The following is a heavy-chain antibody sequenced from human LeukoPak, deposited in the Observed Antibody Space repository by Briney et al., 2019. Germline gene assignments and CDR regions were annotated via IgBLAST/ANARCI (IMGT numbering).Heavy chain of an antibody. Sequence: PGGSLTLSCAASGFTFSDYYMSWIRQAPGKGLEWVSYISSSGSTIYYADSVKGRFTISRDNAKNSLYLQMNSLRAEDTAVYYCASSDCSGGSCYSQLLPDYWGQGTLVTVSS. CDR3: ASSDCSGGSCYSQLLPDY. CDR2: ISSSGSTI. CDR1: GFTFSDYY. D-gene: IGHD2-15*01. J-gene: IGHJ4*02. V-gene: IGHV3-11*01.